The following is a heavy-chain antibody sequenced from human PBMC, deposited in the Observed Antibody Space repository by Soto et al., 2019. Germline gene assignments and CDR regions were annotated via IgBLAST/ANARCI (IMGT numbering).Heavy chain of an antibody. CDR2: IITAFGTT. CDR3: TRSYGYTFGGSLDN. CDR1: GDTFNSYV. D-gene: IGHD5-18*01. V-gene: IGHV1-69*01. Sequence: QVQLVQSGPEVKKPGSSVKVSCKASGDTFNSYVITWVRQAPGQGLEWLGGIITAFGTTSYAQNFQDRLTITADEAATTDHMELSSLTYDDTAMYYCTRSYGYTFGGSLDNWGQGTLVTGSS. J-gene: IGHJ4*02.